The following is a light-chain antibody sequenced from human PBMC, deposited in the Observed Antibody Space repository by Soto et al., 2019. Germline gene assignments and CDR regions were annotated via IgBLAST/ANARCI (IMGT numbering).Light chain of an antibody. V-gene: IGKV3-15*01. CDR1: QSVSSN. Sequence: EIVMTQSTATLSVSPGERATLSCTASQSVSSNLAWYQQKPGQAPTLLISGVSTRATGIPARFSGSGSGTEFTLTISSLQSEDFAVYYCQQYNTWPKTFGQGTKVEIK. CDR2: GVS. J-gene: IGKJ1*01. CDR3: QQYNTWPKT.